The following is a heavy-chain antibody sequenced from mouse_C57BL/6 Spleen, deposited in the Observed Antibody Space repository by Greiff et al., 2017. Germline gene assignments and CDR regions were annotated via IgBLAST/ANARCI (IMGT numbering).Heavy chain of an antibody. CDR3: ARDYGSSHYYAMDY. Sequence: EVQGVESGGGLVKPGGSLKLSCAASGFTFSSYTMSWVRQTPEKRLEWVATISGGGGNTYYPDSVKGRFTISRDNAKNTLYLQMSSLRSEDTALYYCARDYGSSHYYAMDYWGQGTSVTVSS. CDR1: GFTFSSYT. CDR2: ISGGGGNT. J-gene: IGHJ4*01. V-gene: IGHV5-9*01. D-gene: IGHD1-1*01.